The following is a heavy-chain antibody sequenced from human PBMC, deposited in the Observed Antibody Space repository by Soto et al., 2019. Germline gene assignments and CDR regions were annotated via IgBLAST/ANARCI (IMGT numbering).Heavy chain of an antibody. J-gene: IGHJ4*02. CDR1: GGSISSGGYY. V-gene: IGHV4-31*03. CDR2: IYYSGST. D-gene: IGHD2-2*01. Sequence: QVQLQESGPGLVKPSQTLSLTCTVSGGSISSGGYYWSWIRQHPGKGLEWIGYIYYSGSTYYNPSLKSRVTISVDTSKNQFSLKLSSVTAADMAVHYCARVVVPAAAGAGEIDYWGQGTLVTVSS. CDR3: ARVVVPAAAGAGEIDY.